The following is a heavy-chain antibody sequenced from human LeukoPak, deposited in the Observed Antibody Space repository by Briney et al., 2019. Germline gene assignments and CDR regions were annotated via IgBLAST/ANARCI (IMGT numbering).Heavy chain of an antibody. V-gene: IGHV3-74*01. D-gene: IGHD3-10*01. J-gene: IGHJ4*02. CDR3: AREYRSGDFDY. CDR2: MNSDVSSR. Sequence: GGSLRLSCAASGFTFSSYWMHWVRQAPGKGLVWVSVSRMNSDVSSRSYADSVKGRFTISRDNAKNTLYLQVNSLRAEDTAVYYCAREYRSGDFDYWGQGTLVTVSS. CDR1: GFTFSSYW.